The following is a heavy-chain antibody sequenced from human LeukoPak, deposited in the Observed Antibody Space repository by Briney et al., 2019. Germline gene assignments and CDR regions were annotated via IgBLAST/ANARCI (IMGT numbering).Heavy chain of an antibody. CDR3: ARNVGSGFDY. J-gene: IGHJ4*02. CDR2: INPSGGST. V-gene: IGHV1-46*01. Sequence: ASVKVSCKASGYTFSSYYIHWVRQARGQGLEWMGFINPSGGSTSYAQKLQGRVTMTRDTSTSAVYMELSSLRSEDTAMYYCARNVGSGFDYWGQGTLVTVSS. CDR1: GYTFSSYY. D-gene: IGHD1-26*01.